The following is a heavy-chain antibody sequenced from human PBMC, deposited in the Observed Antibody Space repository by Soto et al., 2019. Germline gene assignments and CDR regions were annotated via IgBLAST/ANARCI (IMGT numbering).Heavy chain of an antibody. Sequence: CKGSGYSFNTYWIDWVRQMPGKGLEWMGVIYPDDSDIRYSPSFQGQVTISADKSISTAYLQWSSLKASDSGIYYCARRTGLLYSDWGQGTLVTVSS. CDR1: GYSFNTYW. CDR2: IYPDDSDI. V-gene: IGHV5-51*01. CDR3: ARRTGLLYSD. J-gene: IGHJ4*02. D-gene: IGHD2-21*01.